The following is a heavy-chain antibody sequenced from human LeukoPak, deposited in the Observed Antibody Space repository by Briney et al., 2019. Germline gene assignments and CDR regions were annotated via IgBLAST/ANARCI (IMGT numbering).Heavy chain of an antibody. J-gene: IGHJ3*02. D-gene: IGHD3-22*01. V-gene: IGHV3-23*01. CDR2: ISGSGGST. CDR3: ARAKYYYDSSGWHDAFDI. CDR1: GFTFSSYA. Sequence: QPGGSLRLSCAASGFTFSSYAMSWVRQAPGKGLEWVSAISGSGGSTYYADSVKGRFTISRDNSKNTLYLQMNSLRAEDTAVYYCARAKYYYDSSGWHDAFDIWGQGTMVTVSS.